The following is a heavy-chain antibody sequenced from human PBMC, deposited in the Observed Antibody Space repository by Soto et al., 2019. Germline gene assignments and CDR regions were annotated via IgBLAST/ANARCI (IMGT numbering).Heavy chain of an antibody. Sequence: ASVKVSCKASGYIFTSYAIHWVRQAPGQRLEWMGWINAGNGNTKYSQKFQGRVTITRDTSASTAYMELSSLRSEDTAVYYCARDWLLWFGVHYYYYGMDVWGQGTTVTVSS. CDR2: INAGNGNT. CDR3: ARDWLLWFGVHYYYYGMDV. CDR1: GYIFTSYA. D-gene: IGHD3-10*01. V-gene: IGHV1-3*01. J-gene: IGHJ6*02.